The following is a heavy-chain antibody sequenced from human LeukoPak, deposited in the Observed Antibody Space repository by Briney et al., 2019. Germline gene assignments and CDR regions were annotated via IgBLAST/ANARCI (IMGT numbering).Heavy chain of an antibody. J-gene: IGHJ5*02. CDR1: GGSISSSSYY. Sequence: SETLSLTCNVSGGSISSSSYYWSWIRQPAGKGLEWIGRIYTSGSTNYNPSLKSRVTMSVDTSKNQFSLKLSSVTAADTAVYYCARGTYCSSTSCPWGSWFDPWGQGTLVTVSS. CDR3: ARGTYCSSTSCPWGSWFDP. CDR2: IYTSGST. V-gene: IGHV4-61*02. D-gene: IGHD2-2*01.